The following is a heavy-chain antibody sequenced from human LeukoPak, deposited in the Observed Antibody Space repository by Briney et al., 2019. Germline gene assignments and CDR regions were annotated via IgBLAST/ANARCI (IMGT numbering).Heavy chain of an antibody. CDR1: GFTFSSYA. CDR2: ISGSGGST. J-gene: IGHJ4*02. V-gene: IGHV3-23*01. Sequence: GGSLRLSCAASGFTFSSYAMSWVRQAPGKGLEWVSAISGSGGSTYYADSVKGRFTISRDNSKNTLYLQMNSLRAEDTAVYYCAKGSSKYYYDSSGYYYELVYWGQGTLVTVSS. D-gene: IGHD3-22*01. CDR3: AKGSSKYYYDSSGYYYELVY.